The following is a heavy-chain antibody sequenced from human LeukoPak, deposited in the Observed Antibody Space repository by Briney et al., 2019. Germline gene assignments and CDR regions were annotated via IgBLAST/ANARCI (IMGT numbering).Heavy chain of an antibody. Sequence: SETLSLTCTVSGGSISSGGYYWSWIRQHPGKGLEWIGYIYYSGSTYYNPSLKSRVTISVDTSKNQFSLKLSSVTAADTAVYYCGRGPPPLWSGELGGNCFAPGGKGPLVTVSS. D-gene: IGHD3-10*01. CDR3: GRGPPPLWSGELGGNCFAP. J-gene: IGHJ5*02. CDR2: IYYSGST. CDR1: GGSISSGGYY. V-gene: IGHV4-31*03.